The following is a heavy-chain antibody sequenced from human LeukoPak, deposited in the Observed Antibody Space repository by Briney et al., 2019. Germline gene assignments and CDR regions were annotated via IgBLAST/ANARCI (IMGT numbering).Heavy chain of an antibody. Sequence: GGSLRLSSAAYGFYSSNHSMNCDRPAPVTGLEWVSSLSSSGTYIYYADSVKGRFTISRDNAKNSLSLQMNSLRAEDTAVYYCARDFRYSGSYHHWFDPWGQGTLVTVSS. CDR2: LSSSGTYI. CDR1: GFYSSNHS. J-gene: IGHJ5*02. V-gene: IGHV3-21*01. CDR3: ARDFRYSGSYHHWFDP. D-gene: IGHD1-26*01.